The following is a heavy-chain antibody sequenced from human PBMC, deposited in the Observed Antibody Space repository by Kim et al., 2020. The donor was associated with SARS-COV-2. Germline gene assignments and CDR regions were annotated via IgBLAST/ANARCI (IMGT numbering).Heavy chain of an antibody. Sequence: SETLSLTCTVSGGSISSYYWSWIRQPPGKGLEWIGYIYYSGSTNYNPSLKSRVTISVDTPKNQFSLKLSSVTAADTAVYYCAREANYYGMDVWGQGTTVTVSS. CDR2: IYYSGST. CDR3: AREANYYGMDV. V-gene: IGHV4-59*01. J-gene: IGHJ6*02. CDR1: GGSISSYY.